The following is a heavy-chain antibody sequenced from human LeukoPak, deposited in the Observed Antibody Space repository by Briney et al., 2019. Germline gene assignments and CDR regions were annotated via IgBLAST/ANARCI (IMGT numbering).Heavy chain of an antibody. CDR2: ISGSGGST. CDR3: AKDIPDHKLLWFGEPGY. J-gene: IGHJ4*02. Sequence: PGGSLRLSCAASGFTFSSYAMSWVRQAPGKGLEWVSAISGSGGSTYYADSVKGRFTISRDNSKNTLYLQMNSLRAEDTAVYYCAKDIPDHKLLWFGEPGYWGQGTLVTVSS. CDR1: GFTFSSYA. D-gene: IGHD3-10*01. V-gene: IGHV3-23*01.